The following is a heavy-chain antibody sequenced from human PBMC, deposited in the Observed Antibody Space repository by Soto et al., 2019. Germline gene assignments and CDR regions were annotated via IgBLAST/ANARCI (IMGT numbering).Heavy chain of an antibody. CDR3: AKDRWAIDSIDV. CDR1: GFTFDDYG. Sequence: GGSLRLSCAASGFTFDDYGMHWVRQGPGKCLEWVSGITWNSATIGYAASVKGRFTISRDNAKNSLYLQMSSLTTEDTAVYYCAKDRWAIDSIDVWGQVTTVTVSS. CDR2: ITWNSATI. J-gene: IGHJ6*02. D-gene: IGHD3-22*01. V-gene: IGHV3-9*01.